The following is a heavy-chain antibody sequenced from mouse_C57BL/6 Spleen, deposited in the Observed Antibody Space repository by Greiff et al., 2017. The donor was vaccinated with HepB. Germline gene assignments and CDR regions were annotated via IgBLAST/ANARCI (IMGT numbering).Heavy chain of an antibody. Sequence: VQLVESGAELVRPGASVTLSCKASGYTFTDYEMHWVKQTPVHGLEWIGAIDPETGGTAYNQKFKGKAILTADKSSSTAYMELRSLTSEDSAVYYCTTIYYGNSLFAYWGQGTLVTVSA. CDR3: TTIYYGNSLFAY. J-gene: IGHJ3*01. D-gene: IGHD2-1*01. CDR2: IDPETGGT. V-gene: IGHV1-15*01. CDR1: GYTFTDYE.